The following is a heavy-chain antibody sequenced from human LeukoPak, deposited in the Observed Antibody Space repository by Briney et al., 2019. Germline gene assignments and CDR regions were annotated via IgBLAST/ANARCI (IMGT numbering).Heavy chain of an antibody. Sequence: PGGSLRLSCAASGFTFSSYGMHWVRQAPGKGLEWVAFIRYDGSNKYYADSVKGRLTISRDNCKNTLYLQMNSLRAEDTDVYYCAKVLLTFVRGVTPEIDYWGQGTLVTVSS. CDR3: AKVLLTFVRGVTPEIDY. CDR2: IRYDGSNK. J-gene: IGHJ4*02. CDR1: GFTFSSYG. D-gene: IGHD3-10*01. V-gene: IGHV3-30*02.